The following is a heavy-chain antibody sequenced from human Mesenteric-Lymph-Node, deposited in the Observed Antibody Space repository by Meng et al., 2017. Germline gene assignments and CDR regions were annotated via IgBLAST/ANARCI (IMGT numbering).Heavy chain of an antibody. Sequence: ASVKVSCKASGYTFTGYYMHWVRQAPGQGLEWMGWISAYNGNTNYAQKLQGRVTMTTDTSTSTAYMELRSLRSDDTAVYYCARGGYVAKRFDYWGQGTLVTVSS. V-gene: IGHV1-18*04. J-gene: IGHJ4*02. D-gene: IGHD5-12*01. CDR3: ARGGYVAKRFDY. CDR2: ISAYNGNT. CDR1: GYTFTGYY.